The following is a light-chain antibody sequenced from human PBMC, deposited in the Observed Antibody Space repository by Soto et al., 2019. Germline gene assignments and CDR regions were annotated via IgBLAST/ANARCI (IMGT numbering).Light chain of an antibody. Sequence: QSALTQPASVSGSPGQSITISCTGTSSDVASYNYVSWYQQQPGKAPKLMIYQVTNRPSGVSNRFSGSKSGNTASLTISGLQAEDEADYYCSSFAGSSTYVFGGGTKLTVL. CDR2: QVT. CDR1: SSDVASYNY. V-gene: IGLV2-14*01. J-gene: IGLJ2*01. CDR3: SSFAGSSTYV.